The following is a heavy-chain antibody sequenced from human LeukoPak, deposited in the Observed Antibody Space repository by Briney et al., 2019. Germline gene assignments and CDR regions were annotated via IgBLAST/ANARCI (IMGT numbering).Heavy chain of an antibody. J-gene: IGHJ6*02. Sequence: PGRSLGLSCAASGFTFDDYAMHWVRQAPGKGLEWVSGISWNSGSIGYADSVKGRFTISRDNAKNSLYQQMNSLRAEDTALYYCAKDYYGSGSYSRVDVWGQGTTVTVSS. V-gene: IGHV3-9*01. CDR3: AKDYYGSGSYSRVDV. D-gene: IGHD3-10*01. CDR1: GFTFDDYA. CDR2: ISWNSGSI.